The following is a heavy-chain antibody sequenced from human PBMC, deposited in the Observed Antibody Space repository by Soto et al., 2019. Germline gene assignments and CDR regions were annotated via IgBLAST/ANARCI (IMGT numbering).Heavy chain of an antibody. Sequence: QVQLVESGGGVVQPGRSLRLSCAASGFTFSSYAMHWVRQAPGKGLEWVAVISYDGSNKYYADSVKGRFTISRDNSKNTLYLQMNSLRAEDTAVYYCARRAGGYYDSSGYLREYYFDYWGQGTLVTVSS. CDR2: ISYDGSNK. CDR3: ARRAGGYYDSSGYLREYYFDY. CDR1: GFTFSSYA. V-gene: IGHV3-30*04. D-gene: IGHD3-22*01. J-gene: IGHJ4*02.